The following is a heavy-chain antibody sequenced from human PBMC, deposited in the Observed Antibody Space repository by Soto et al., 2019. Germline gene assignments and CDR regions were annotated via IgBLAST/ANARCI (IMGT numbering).Heavy chain of an antibody. J-gene: IGHJ1*01. CDR3: ASSLHGGNSGYFQH. D-gene: IGHD2-21*02. CDR1: GFTFSSYA. Sequence: GGSLRLSCAASGFTFSSYAMHWVRQAPGKGLEWVAVISYDGSNKYYADSVKGRFTISRDNSKNTLYLQMNSLRAEDTAVYYCASSLHGGNSGYFQHWGQGTLVTVSS. V-gene: IGHV3-30*04. CDR2: ISYDGSNK.